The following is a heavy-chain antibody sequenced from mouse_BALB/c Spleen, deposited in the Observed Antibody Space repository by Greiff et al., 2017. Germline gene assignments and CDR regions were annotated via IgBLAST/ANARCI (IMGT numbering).Heavy chain of an antibody. CDR2: IDPSDSET. D-gene: IGHD2-10*02. CDR1: GYSFTSYW. J-gene: IGHJ1*01. Sequence: VQLKQSGPQLVRPGASVKISCKASGYSFTSYWMHWVKQRPGQGLEWIGMIDPSDSETRLNQKFKDKATLTVDKSSSTAYMQLSSPTSEDSAVYYCARSGYGNYWYFDVWGAGTTVTVSS. CDR3: ARSGYGNYWYFDV. V-gene: IGHV1S126*01.